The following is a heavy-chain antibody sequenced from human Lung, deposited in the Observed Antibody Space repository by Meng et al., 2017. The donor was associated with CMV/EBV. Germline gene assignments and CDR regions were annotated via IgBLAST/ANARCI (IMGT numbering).Heavy chain of an antibody. J-gene: IGHJ4*02. Sequence: HRQLQGARPRLGTPSETLSLTCTGSGGAISSSSYYWAWIRQPPGEGLEWIGSVVYSGTTYYTSSLKSRVSISVDTSKNQFSLKLSSVTAADTAVYYCARHHHSPTFDYWGQGTLVTASS. D-gene: IGHD1-14*01. CDR2: VVYSGTT. CDR3: ARHHHSPTFDY. CDR1: GGAISSSSYY. V-gene: IGHV4-39*01.